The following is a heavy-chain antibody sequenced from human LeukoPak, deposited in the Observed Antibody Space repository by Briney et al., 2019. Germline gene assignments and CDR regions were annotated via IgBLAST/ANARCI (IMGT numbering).Heavy chain of an antibody. J-gene: IGHJ4*02. D-gene: IGHD3-10*01. CDR1: GYAFIAYH. CDR2: MNPDRGAT. V-gene: IGHV1-2*02. Sequence: GASVKVSCKASGYAFIAYHMHWVRQAPGQGLEWMGWMNPDRGATHIAQKFQGRVALSTDPASTTAYMELSNLTPDDTAVYYCARAIITYGIVIIHFDSWGQGTLVAVSS. CDR3: ARAIITYGIVIIHFDS.